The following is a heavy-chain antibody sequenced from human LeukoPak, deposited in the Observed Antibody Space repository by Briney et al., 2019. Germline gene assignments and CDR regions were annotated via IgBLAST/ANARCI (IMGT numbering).Heavy chain of an antibody. CDR2: INPNSGGT. CDR3: ARVRIGYCSSTSCPNWFDP. Sequence: ASVKVSCKASGYTFTGYYMHWVRQAPGQGLEWMGWINPNSGGTNYARKFQGRVTMTRDTSISTAYMELSRLRSDDTAVYYCARVRIGYCSSTSCPNWFDPWGQGTLVTVSS. CDR1: GYTFTGYY. D-gene: IGHD2-2*01. V-gene: IGHV1-2*02. J-gene: IGHJ5*02.